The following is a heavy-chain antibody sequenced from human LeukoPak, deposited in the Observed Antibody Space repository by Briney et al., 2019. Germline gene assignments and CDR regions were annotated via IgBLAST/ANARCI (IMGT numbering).Heavy chain of an antibody. D-gene: IGHD5-18*01. CDR3: AKDGGNRGYSFGQGGDYFYYMDV. V-gene: IGHV3-30-3*01. J-gene: IGHJ6*03. CDR1: GFTFSSYA. Sequence: PGGSLRLSCAASGFTFSSYAMHWVRQAPGKGLEWVAVISYDGSNKYYADSVKGRFTISRDNSKNTLYLQMNSLKPEDTAVYYCAKDGGNRGYSFGQGGDYFYYMDVWGKGTTVTVSS. CDR2: ISYDGSNK.